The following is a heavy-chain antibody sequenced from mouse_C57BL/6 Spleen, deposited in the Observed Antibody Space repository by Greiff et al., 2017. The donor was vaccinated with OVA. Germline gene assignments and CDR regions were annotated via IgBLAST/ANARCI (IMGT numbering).Heavy chain of an antibody. Sequence: VKLQQPGAELVMPGASVKLSCKASGYTFTSYWMHWVKQRPGQGLEWIGEIDPSDSYTNYNQKFKGKSTLTVDKSSSTAYMQLSSLTSEDSAVYYCARKGVYYGSSYGYWYFDVWGTGTTVTVSS. CDR1: GYTFTSYW. CDR2: IDPSDSYT. J-gene: IGHJ1*03. D-gene: IGHD1-1*01. V-gene: IGHV1-69*01. CDR3: ARKGVYYGSSYGYWYFDV.